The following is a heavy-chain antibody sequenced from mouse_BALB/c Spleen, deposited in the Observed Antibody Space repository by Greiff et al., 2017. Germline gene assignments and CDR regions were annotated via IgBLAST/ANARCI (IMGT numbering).Heavy chain of an antibody. D-gene: IGHD2-2*01. J-gene: IGHJ4*01. CDR1: GFNIKDTY. V-gene: IGHV14-3*02. CDR2: IDPANGNT. CDR3: ARAPLWLRQAMDD. Sequence: EVQLHQSGAELVKPGASVKLSCTASGFNIKDTYMHWVKQRPEQGLEWIGRIDPANGNTKYDPKFQGKATITADTSSNTAYLQRSSLTSEDTAVYYCARAPLWLRQAMDDWGQGTSVTVSS.